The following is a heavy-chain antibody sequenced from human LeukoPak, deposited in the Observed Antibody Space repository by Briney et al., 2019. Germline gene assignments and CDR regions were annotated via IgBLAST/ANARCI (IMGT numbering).Heavy chain of an antibody. J-gene: IGHJ5*02. V-gene: IGHV4-39*05. D-gene: IGHD6-13*01. CDR1: GGSISSSNYH. CDR2: IHYSGST. CDR3: AFSRAASSGTGS. Sequence: SETPSHTRTVSGGSISSSNYHWGWIRQPPGKGPEWIGSIHYSGSTYYNPSLKSRVTISVDASKNQFSLKLNSVTAADTAVYYCAFSRAASSGTGSWGEGTLVTVSS.